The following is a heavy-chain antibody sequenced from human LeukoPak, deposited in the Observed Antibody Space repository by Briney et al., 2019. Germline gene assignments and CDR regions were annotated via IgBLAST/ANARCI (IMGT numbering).Heavy chain of an antibody. D-gene: IGHD4-17*01. Sequence: PSETLSLTCAVSDDSFSSHYWTWIRQPPGKGLEWIGCISYIGSTNYNPSLKSRVTISIVTSKNQFSLKLSSVTAADTAVYYCARDLVTVTKGFDIWGQGTMVSVSS. CDR1: DDSFSSHY. CDR2: ISYIGST. CDR3: ARDLVTVTKGFDI. V-gene: IGHV4-59*11. J-gene: IGHJ3*02.